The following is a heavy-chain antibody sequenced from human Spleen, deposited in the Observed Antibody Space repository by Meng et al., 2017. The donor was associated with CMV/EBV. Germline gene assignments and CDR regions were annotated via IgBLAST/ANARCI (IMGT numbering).Heavy chain of an antibody. CDR1: GFTVSSNY. Sequence: GGSLRLSCAASGFTVSSNYMSWVRQAPGKGLKWVSVMYSGGSTYYADSVKGRFTISRDNAKNSLYLQMNSLRAEDTAVYYCARDGLTGTTYNWFDPWGQGTLVTVSS. CDR3: ARDGLTGTTYNWFDP. D-gene: IGHD1-7*01. V-gene: IGHV3-53*01. J-gene: IGHJ5*02. CDR2: MYSGGST.